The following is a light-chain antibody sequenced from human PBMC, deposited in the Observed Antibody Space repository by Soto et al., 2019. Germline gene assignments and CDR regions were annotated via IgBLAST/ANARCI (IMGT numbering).Light chain of an antibody. Sequence: LTQPASVSGSPGQSITISCTGTNSDVGNFNLVSWYQQHPDKAPKLIIYEANKRPSGVSGRFSGSKSGNTASLTISGLRSEDEAEYHCCSYAGGSAYVFGTGTKVTVL. V-gene: IGLV2-23*01. J-gene: IGLJ1*01. CDR1: NSDVGNFNL. CDR3: CSYAGGSAYV. CDR2: EAN.